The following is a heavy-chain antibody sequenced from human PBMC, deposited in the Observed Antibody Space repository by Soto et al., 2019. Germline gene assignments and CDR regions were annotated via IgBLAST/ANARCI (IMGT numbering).Heavy chain of an antibody. CDR3: ARGIYDILTGSKVYYYYYMDV. V-gene: IGHV3-53*04. Sequence: PGGSLRLSCAASGFTVSSNYMSWVRQAPGKGLEWVSVIYSGGSTYCADSVKGRFTISRHNSKNTLYLQMNSLRAEDTAVYYCARGIYDILTGSKVYYYYYMDVWGKGTTVTVS. CDR1: GFTVSSNY. CDR2: IYSGGST. D-gene: IGHD3-9*01. J-gene: IGHJ6*03.